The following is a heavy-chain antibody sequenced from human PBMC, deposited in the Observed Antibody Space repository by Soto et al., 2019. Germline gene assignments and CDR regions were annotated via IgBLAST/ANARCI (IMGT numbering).Heavy chain of an antibody. CDR3: ARNLASGDY. Sequence: QVQLVQSGAEVKKPGASVKVSCKASGYTFTNYYIHWVRQAPGQGLEWMGIINPNGGSTNYAQEFKGRVNVTKDTSTSTVYMELSSLRSEDTAIYYCARNLASGDYWAQGTLVTVSS. D-gene: IGHD3-3*02. CDR2: INPNGGST. J-gene: IGHJ4*02. CDR1: GYTFTNYY. V-gene: IGHV1-46*01.